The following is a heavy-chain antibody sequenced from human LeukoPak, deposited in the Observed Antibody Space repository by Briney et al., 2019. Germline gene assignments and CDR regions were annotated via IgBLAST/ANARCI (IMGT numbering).Heavy chain of an antibody. V-gene: IGHV1-69*01. CDR3: AREEIAVAGLGIDY. CDR2: IIPIFGTV. D-gene: IGHD6-19*01. J-gene: IGHJ4*02. Sequence: SVKVSCKASGGTFNNYALSWVRQAPGQGLEWMGGIIPIFGTVNYAQKFQGRVTITADESTSTAYMELSSLRSEDTAVYYCAREEIAVAGLGIDYWGQGTLVTVSS. CDR1: GGTFNNYA.